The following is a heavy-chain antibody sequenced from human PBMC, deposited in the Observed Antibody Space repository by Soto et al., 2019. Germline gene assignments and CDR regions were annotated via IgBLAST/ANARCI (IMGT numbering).Heavy chain of an antibody. D-gene: IGHD3-3*01. CDR3: ARELRFLEWLLYDYYYGMDV. Sequence: ASVKVSCKASRYTFSSYYMHWVRQAPGQGLEWMGIINPSGGSTSYAQKFQGRVTMTRDTSTSTVYMELSSLRSEDTAVYYCARELRFLEWLLYDYYYGMDVWGQGTTVTVSS. J-gene: IGHJ6*02. CDR2: INPSGGST. CDR1: RYTFSSYY. V-gene: IGHV1-46*01.